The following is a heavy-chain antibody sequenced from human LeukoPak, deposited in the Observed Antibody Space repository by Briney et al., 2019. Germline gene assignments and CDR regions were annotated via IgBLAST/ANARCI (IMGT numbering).Heavy chain of an antibody. Sequence: GGSLRLSCVASGFTFSSSWMSWVRQPPGKGLEWVAYIKQDGSEQHYVDSVKGRFTISRDNSKNTLYLQMNSLRAEDTAVYYCARGLAVYGMDVWGQGTTVTVSS. CDR3: ARGLAVYGMDV. CDR1: GFTFSSSW. J-gene: IGHJ6*02. D-gene: IGHD3-16*01. V-gene: IGHV3-7*01. CDR2: IKQDGSEQ.